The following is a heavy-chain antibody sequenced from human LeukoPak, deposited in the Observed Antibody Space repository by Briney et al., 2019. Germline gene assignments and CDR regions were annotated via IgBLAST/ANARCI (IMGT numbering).Heavy chain of an antibody. Sequence: SETLSLTCAIYSGSFSGYYWNWIRQSPEKGLEWIGEIIHSGSTNYNPSLKSRVTISVDRSKNQFSLKLSSVTAADTAVYYCASAAAGLPLDYWGQGTLVTVSS. V-gene: IGHV4-34*12. CDR1: SGSFSGYY. CDR3: ASAAAGLPLDY. CDR2: IIHSGST. D-gene: IGHD6-13*01. J-gene: IGHJ4*02.